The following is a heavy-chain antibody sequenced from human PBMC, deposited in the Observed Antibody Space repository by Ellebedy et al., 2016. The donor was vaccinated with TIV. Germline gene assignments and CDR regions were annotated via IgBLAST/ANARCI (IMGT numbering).Heavy chain of an antibody. CDR2: ISSSGGSI. J-gene: IGHJ3*02. Sequence: GESLKISCTASGFTFSNSEMNWVRQAPGKGPEWISYISSSGGSIFYADSVKGRFTISRDNAKNSLYLQMNSLRVEDTAVYYCVRDLLAAAAVIDAFDIWGHGTMVTVSS. V-gene: IGHV3-48*03. D-gene: IGHD6-13*01. CDR1: GFTFSNSE. CDR3: VRDLLAAAAVIDAFDI.